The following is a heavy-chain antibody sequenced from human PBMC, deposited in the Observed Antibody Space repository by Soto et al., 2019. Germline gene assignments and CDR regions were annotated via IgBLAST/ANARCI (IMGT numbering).Heavy chain of an antibody. CDR1: GFTFSAYP. CDR2: ISNGAGRT. Sequence: EGQLLESGGGLVQPGGSLRLSCAASGFTFSAYPMIWVRQAPGKGLEWVSTISNGAGRTFYADSVKGRFTISRDNSKNTLYLQMNSLRAEDTAVYYCAKAAARFVVYYYYMDVWGKGTTVTVSS. CDR3: AKAAARFVVYYYYMDV. J-gene: IGHJ6*03. V-gene: IGHV3-23*01. D-gene: IGHD3-16*01.